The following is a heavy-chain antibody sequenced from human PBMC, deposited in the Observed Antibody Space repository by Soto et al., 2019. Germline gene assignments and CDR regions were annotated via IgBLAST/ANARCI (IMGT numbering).Heavy chain of an antibody. J-gene: IGHJ4*02. Sequence: EVQLVESGGGLVQPGGSLRLSCAASGFTFSSYWMHWVRQAPGKGLVWVSRSNSDGSSTSYADSVKGRFTISIDNAKNTLYLQMNSLRAEDTAVYYCVRTSLVVAAATREDYWGQGTLVTVSS. D-gene: IGHD2-15*01. CDR2: SNSDGSST. CDR1: GFTFSSYW. CDR3: VRTSLVVAAATREDY. V-gene: IGHV3-74*01.